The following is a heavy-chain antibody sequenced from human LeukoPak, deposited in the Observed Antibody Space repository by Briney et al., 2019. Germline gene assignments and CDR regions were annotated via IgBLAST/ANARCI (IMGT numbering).Heavy chain of an antibody. CDR1: GYTFTSYA. J-gene: IGHJ6*02. CDR3: ARVVLGRRWLQTSYYYGMDV. V-gene: IGHV1-69*13. Sequence: RASVKVSCKASGYTFTSYAISWVRQAPGQGLEWMGGIIPIFGTANYAQKFQGRVTITADESTSTAYLELSSLTSEDTAVYYCARVVLGRRWLQTSYYYGMDVWGQGTTVTVSS. CDR2: IIPIFGTA. D-gene: IGHD5-24*01.